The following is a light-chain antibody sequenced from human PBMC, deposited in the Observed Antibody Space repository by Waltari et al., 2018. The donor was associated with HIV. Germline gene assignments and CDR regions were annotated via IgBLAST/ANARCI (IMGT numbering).Light chain of an antibody. J-gene: IGLJ2*01. Sequence: QSALTQPASVSGSPGQSITISCTGTSSDVGAYTYVSWYQLYPGKAPKVMMFEVNHRPSGVSDRFSGSKSGNTASLTISGLQVEDEAVYFCSSFGRGNTVLFGGGTKVTVL. V-gene: IGLV2-14*01. CDR3: SSFGRGNTVL. CDR2: EVN. CDR1: SSDVGAYTY.